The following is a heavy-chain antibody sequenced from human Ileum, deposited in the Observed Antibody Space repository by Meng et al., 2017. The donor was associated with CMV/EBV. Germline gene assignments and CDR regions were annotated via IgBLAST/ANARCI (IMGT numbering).Heavy chain of an antibody. D-gene: IGHD5-24*01. V-gene: IGHV2-5*01. CDR1: GFSLSDADVG. Sequence: QITLKESGPTLVKPTQTPTLSCNFSGFSLSDADVGVAWSRQPPGKPLEWLALLYWTGDNHYSPSLKSRLTISKDTSKNQVFLSMTNMDPLDTGTYYCAHTAGWLSFHWGPGALVTVSS. CDR2: LYWTGDN. J-gene: IGHJ1*01. CDR3: AHTAGWLSFH.